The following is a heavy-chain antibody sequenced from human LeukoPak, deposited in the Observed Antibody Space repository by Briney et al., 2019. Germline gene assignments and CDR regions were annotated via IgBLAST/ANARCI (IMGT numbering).Heavy chain of an antibody. CDR3: ARFGGYDPFDY. D-gene: IGHD5-12*01. CDR1: GFTFSSYA. J-gene: IGHJ4*02. V-gene: IGHV3-23*01. CDR2: ISGSGGST. Sequence: GGSLRLSCAASGFTFSSYALSWVRQAPGKGLEWVSAISGSGGSTYYADSVKGRFTISRDNSKNTLYLQMNSLRAEDTAVYYCARFGGYDPFDYWGQGTLVTVSS.